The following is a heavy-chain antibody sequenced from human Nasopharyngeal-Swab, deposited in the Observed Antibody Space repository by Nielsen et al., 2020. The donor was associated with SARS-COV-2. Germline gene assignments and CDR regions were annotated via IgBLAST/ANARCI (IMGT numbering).Heavy chain of an antibody. CDR2: VYYSGSP. D-gene: IGHD6-13*01. CDR3: ARGLAAAWYGIYYFDY. CDR1: GGSISSYY. Sequence: SETLSLTCTISGGSISSYYWSWIRQLPGKGLEWIGYVYYSGSPSYNPSLKHRVTLSLGTSKNQFSLKLTSVTAADPAVYYWARGLAAAWYGIYYFDYWGQGTLVTVSS. V-gene: IGHV4-59*13. J-gene: IGHJ4*02.